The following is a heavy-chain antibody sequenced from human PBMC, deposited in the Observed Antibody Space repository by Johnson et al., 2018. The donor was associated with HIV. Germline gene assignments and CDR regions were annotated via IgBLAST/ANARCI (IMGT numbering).Heavy chain of an antibody. J-gene: IGHJ3*02. CDR1: GFTFSSYA. CDR3: AKDSERITIFGVVIEFNTNDAFDI. Sequence: QVQLVESGGGVVQPGRSLRLSCAASGFTFSSYAMHWVRQAPGKGLEWVAVIWYDGSNKYYADSVKGRFTISRDNSKNTLYLQMNSLRAEDTAVYYCAKDSERITIFGVVIEFNTNDAFDIWCQGTMVTVSS. CDR2: IWYDGSNK. V-gene: IGHV3-30*04. D-gene: IGHD3-3*01.